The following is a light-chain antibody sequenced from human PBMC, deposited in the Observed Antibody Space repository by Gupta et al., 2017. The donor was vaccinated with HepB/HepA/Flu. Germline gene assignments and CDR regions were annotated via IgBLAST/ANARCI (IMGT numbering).Light chain of an antibody. CDR3: AAWDDSRSGWV. Sequence: QSVLSQPPSMSGPPGQRVTISCSGGSSNIGSNYVSWYQQFPGTAPRLLICRHNQRPSGVPDRFSGSKSGTSASLAISGLRSGDEADYYCAAWDDSRSGWVFGGGTKLTVL. CDR1: SSNIGSNY. J-gene: IGLJ3*02. CDR2: RHN. V-gene: IGLV1-47*01.